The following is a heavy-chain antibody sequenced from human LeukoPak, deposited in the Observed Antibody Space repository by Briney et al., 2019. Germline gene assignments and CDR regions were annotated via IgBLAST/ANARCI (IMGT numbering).Heavy chain of an antibody. CDR1: GASISSSNW. V-gene: IGHV4-4*02. Sequence: SETLSLTCAVSGASISSSNWWSWVRQSPGKGLEWIGEINHSGSTDYNPSLKSRVTISVDTSKNQFSLKLSSVTAADTAVYYCARDREDIVVVVAATSPWFDPWGQGTLVTVSS. CDR3: ARDREDIVVVVAATSPWFDP. J-gene: IGHJ5*02. D-gene: IGHD2-15*01. CDR2: INHSGST.